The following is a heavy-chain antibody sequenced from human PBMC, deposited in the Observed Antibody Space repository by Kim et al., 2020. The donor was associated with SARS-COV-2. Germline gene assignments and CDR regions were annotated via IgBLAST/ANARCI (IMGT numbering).Heavy chain of an antibody. D-gene: IGHD3-10*01. Sequence: AGSLPCRLTISRDNSHDTLYLQMNSLRAEGTSVYYCAREGDDDYYPFDYWGQGTLVTVSS. CDR3: AREGDDDYYPFDY. V-gene: IGHV3-33*01. J-gene: IGHJ4*02.